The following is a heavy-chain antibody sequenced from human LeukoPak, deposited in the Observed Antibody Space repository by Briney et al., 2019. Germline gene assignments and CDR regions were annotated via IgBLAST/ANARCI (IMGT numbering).Heavy chain of an antibody. D-gene: IGHD6-13*01. CDR2: IYYSGST. V-gene: IGHV4-39*07. J-gene: IGHJ4*02. CDR3: ARRGRQQLVFDY. Sequence: SETLSLTCTVSGGSLSSSSYYWGWIRQPPGKGLEWIGSIYYSGSTYYNPSLKSRVTISVDTSKNQFSLKLSSVTAADTAVYYCARRGRQQLVFDYWGQGTLVTVSS. CDR1: GGSLSSSSYY.